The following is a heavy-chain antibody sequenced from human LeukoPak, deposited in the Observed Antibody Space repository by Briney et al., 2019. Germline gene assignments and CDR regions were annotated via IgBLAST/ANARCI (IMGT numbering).Heavy chain of an antibody. J-gene: IGHJ3*02. Sequence: ASVKVSCKASGYTFTGYYMHWVRQAPGQGLEWMGWINPNSGGTNYAQKFQGRVTMTRDTSISTAYMELSRLRSDDTAVYYCARDVGAVAGSGAFDIWGQGTMVTASS. CDR2: INPNSGGT. CDR3: ARDVGAVAGSGAFDI. D-gene: IGHD6-19*01. V-gene: IGHV1-2*02. CDR1: GYTFTGYY.